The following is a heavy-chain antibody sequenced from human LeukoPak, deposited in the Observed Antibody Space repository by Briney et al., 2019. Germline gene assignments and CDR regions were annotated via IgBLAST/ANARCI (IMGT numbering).Heavy chain of an antibody. CDR1: GYSISSGYY. CDR2: IYHSGST. J-gene: IGHJ4*02. D-gene: IGHD6-6*01. CDR3: ARVPKAARGGFDY. Sequence: SETLSLTCTVSGYSISSGYYWGWIRQPPGKGLEWIGSIYHSGSTYYNPSLKGRVTISVDTSKNQFSLKLSSVTAADTAVYYCARVPKAARGGFDYWGQGTLVTVSS. V-gene: IGHV4-38-2*02.